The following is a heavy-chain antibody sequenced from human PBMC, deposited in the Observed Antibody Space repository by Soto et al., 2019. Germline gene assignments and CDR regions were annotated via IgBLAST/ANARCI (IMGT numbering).Heavy chain of an antibody. CDR1: GGSISSYY. Sequence: SETLSLTCTVSGGSISSYYWSWIRQPPGKGLEWIGYIYYSGSTNYNPSLKSRVTISVDTSKNQFSLKLSSVTAADTAVYYCARSVVTYYYYYGMDVWGQGTTVTVSS. V-gene: IGHV4-59*01. CDR2: IYYSGST. J-gene: IGHJ6*02. D-gene: IGHD3-22*01. CDR3: ARSVVTYYYYYGMDV.